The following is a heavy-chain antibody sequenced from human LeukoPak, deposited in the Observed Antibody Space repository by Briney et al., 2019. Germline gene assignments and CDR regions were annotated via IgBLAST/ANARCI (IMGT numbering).Heavy chain of an antibody. V-gene: IGHV4-34*01. J-gene: IGHJ5*02. CDR2: INHSGST. CDR3: ASMRYYYDSRGYYLVNWFDP. CDR1: VCSFSRYH. D-gene: IGHD3-22*01. Sequence: SETLSLTCAVYVCSFSRYHWSWLPQPPGKGLEWIVDINHSGSTNYNPSLKSRVTISVDTSKNQFSLKLNSVTAADTAVYYCASMRYYYDSRGYYLVNWFDPWGQGTLVTVSS.